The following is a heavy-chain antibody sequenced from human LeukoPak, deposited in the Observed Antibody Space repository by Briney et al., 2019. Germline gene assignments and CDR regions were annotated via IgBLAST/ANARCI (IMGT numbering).Heavy chain of an antibody. V-gene: IGHV3-48*04. CDR3: ARAIASYGDSAY. CDR1: GFKFSSFS. Sequence: GGSLRLSCAASGFKFSSFSMGWVRQAPGKGLEWLSYITSTSSATYYADPLQGRFTISRDNAKNSLYLQINSLRADDTAVYYCARAIASYGDSAYWGQGTLVTVSS. J-gene: IGHJ4*02. D-gene: IGHD5-18*01. CDR2: ITSTSSAT.